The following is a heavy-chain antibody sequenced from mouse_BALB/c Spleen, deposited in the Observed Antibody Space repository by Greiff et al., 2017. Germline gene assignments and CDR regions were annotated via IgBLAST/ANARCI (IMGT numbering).Heavy chain of an antibody. CDR1: GFSLTSYG. J-gene: IGHJ4*01. V-gene: IGHV2-4-1*01. CDR3: ARIGYDYGGYYAMDY. Sequence: QVQLKESGPGLVQPSQSLSITCTVSGFSLTSYGVHWVRQSPGKGLEWLGVIWSGGSTDYNAAFISRLSISKDNSKSQVFFKMNSLQADDTAIYYCARIGYDYGGYYAMDYWGQGTSVTVSS. CDR2: IWSGGST. D-gene: IGHD2-4*01.